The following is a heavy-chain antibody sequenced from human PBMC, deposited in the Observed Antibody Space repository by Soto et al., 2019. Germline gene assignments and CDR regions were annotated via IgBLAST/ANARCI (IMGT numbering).Heavy chain of an antibody. J-gene: IGHJ4*02. V-gene: IGHV4-59*11. Sequence: SETLSLPCTVGSLSPHNSNSIRQPPGKGLEWIGYIYYMGRTNYNSSLKSRVTMSIDTSKNQFSLKLSSVTAAGTAIYYCARDPVGATHFDYWGQGAPVTVS. D-gene: IGHD1-26*01. CDR2: IYYMGRT. CDR3: ARDPVGATHFDY. CDR1: GSLSPHN.